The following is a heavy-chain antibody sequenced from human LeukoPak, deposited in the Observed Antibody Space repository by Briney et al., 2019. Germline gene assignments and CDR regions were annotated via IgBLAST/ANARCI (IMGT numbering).Heavy chain of an antibody. J-gene: IGHJ5*02. Sequence: ASVKVSCKASGYTFTSYGISWVRQAPGQGLEWMGWMNPNSGNTGYAQKFQGRVTMTRNTSISTAYMELSSLRSEDTAVYYCARGDGSSENWFDPWGQGTLVTVSS. CDR2: MNPNSGNT. CDR3: ARGDGSSENWFDP. V-gene: IGHV1-8*02. D-gene: IGHD6-19*01. CDR1: GYTFTSYG.